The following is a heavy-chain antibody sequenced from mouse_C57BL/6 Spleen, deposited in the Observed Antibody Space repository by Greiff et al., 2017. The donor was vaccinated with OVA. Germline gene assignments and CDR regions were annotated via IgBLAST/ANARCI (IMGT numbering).Heavy chain of an antibody. J-gene: IGHJ4*01. CDR2: INPSNGGT. V-gene: IGHV1-53*01. CDR3: ARAYYCGIPHAMDY. D-gene: IGHD1-1*01. Sequence: QVQLQQSGTELVKPGASVKLSCKASGYTFTSYWMNWVKQRPGQGLEWIGNINPSNGGTNYNEKFKSKATLTADKSSSTAYMQLSSLTSEDSSVYYCARAYYCGIPHAMDYWGQGASGTVSS. CDR1: GYTFTSYW.